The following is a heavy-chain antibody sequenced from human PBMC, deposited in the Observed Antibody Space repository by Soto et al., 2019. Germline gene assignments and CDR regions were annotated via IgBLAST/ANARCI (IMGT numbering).Heavy chain of an antibody. V-gene: IGHV1-3*01. D-gene: IGHD3-22*01. CDR2: INPVNSNT. CDR3: ARDPPYDSSGYYYFDY. Sequence: ASVKVSCKTSGYTFTTSAIHWVRQAPGQRLEWMGWINPVNSNTRYSQKLQDRVTMTRDTSTSTVYMELSSLRSEDTAVYYCARDPPYDSSGYYYFDYWGQGTLVTVSS. J-gene: IGHJ4*02. CDR1: GYTFTTSA.